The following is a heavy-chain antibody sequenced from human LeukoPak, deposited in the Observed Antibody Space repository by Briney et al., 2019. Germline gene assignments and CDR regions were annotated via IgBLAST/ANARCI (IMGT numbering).Heavy chain of an antibody. Sequence: GGSLRLSCAASGFTFDDYGMSWVRHAPGKGLEWVSGINWNGGSTGYADSVKGRFTISRDNAKNSLYLQMNSLRAEDTTLYYCARDAIAARNFDYWGQGTLVTVSS. CDR2: INWNGGST. D-gene: IGHD6-6*01. CDR1: GFTFDDYG. CDR3: ARDAIAARNFDY. J-gene: IGHJ4*02. V-gene: IGHV3-20*04.